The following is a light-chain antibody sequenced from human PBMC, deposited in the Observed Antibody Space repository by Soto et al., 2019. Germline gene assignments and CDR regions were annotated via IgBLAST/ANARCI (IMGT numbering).Light chain of an antibody. V-gene: IGKV3-20*01. CDR2: GAS. J-gene: IGKJ4*01. CDR3: QQYGYLVT. Sequence: EIVLTQSPGTLSLSPGERATLSCRASQSIANNYLAWYQQKPGRAHRLLIYGASSRATGIPDRFSDSGSGTDFTLTISRLEPEDFAMYYCQQYGYLVTFGGGTKVEIK. CDR1: QSIANNY.